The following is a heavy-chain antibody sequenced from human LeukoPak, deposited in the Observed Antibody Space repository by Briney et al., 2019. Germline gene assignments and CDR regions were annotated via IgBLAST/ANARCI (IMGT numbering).Heavy chain of an antibody. CDR3: ARDNDGDSFDAFDI. J-gene: IGHJ3*02. CDR1: GFTVSSNY. CDR2: IYSGGST. V-gene: IGHV3-66*01. D-gene: IGHD4-17*01. Sequence: TGGSLRLSCAASGFTVSSNYMSWVRQAPGKGLEWVSVIYSGGSTYYADSVKGRFTISRDNSKNTLYLQMNSLRAEDTAVYYCARDNDGDSFDAFDIWGQGTMVTVSS.